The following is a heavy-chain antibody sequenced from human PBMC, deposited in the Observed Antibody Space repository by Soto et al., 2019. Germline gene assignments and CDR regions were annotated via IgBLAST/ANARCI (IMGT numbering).Heavy chain of an antibody. Sequence: QVQLVQSGAEVKKPGSSVKVSCKASGGTFSSYAISWVRQAPGQGLEWMGGIIPIFGTANYAQKFQGRVTITADESTSTAYMELTSMRSEDTAVYYCASKLEPTVNYYGMDVWDQGTTVTVSS. V-gene: IGHV1-69*12. J-gene: IGHJ6*02. CDR3: ASKLEPTVNYYGMDV. CDR1: GGTFSSYA. CDR2: IIPIFGTA. D-gene: IGHD1-1*01.